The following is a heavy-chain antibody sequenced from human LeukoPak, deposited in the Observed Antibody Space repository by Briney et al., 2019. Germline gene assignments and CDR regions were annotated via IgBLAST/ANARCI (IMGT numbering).Heavy chain of an antibody. Sequence: SETLSLTCTVSGYSISSGYYWGWIRQPPGKGLEWIGSIYHSGSTYYNPSLKSRVTISVDTSKNQFSLKLSSVTAADTAVYYCARSGYSSGWYSGWWFDPWGQGTLVTVSS. CDR1: GYSISSGYY. J-gene: IGHJ5*02. V-gene: IGHV4-38-2*02. CDR3: ARSGYSSGWYSGWWFDP. D-gene: IGHD6-19*01. CDR2: IYHSGST.